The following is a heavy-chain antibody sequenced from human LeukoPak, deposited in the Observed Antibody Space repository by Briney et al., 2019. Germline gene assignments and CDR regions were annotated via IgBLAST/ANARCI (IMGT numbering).Heavy chain of an antibody. CDR1: GGSISIYY. J-gene: IGHJ4*02. D-gene: IGHD2-21*02. CDR3: ARFIGCGGDCYRLDY. Sequence: SETLSLTCSVSGGSISIYYWSWIRQPPGKELECIGNIYYTESTYYNPSLESRVTISVDTSKNQFSLKLSSVTAADTAVYYCARFIGCGGDCYRLDYWGQGTLVTVSS. V-gene: IGHV4-59*08. CDR2: IYYTEST.